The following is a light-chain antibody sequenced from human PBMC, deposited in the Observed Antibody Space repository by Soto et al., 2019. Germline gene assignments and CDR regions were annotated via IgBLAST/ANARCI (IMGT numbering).Light chain of an antibody. V-gene: IGLV1-40*01. CDR2: SHN. CDR3: QSYDISLSGSGV. J-gene: IGLJ3*02. Sequence: QSVLTQPPSVSGAPGQSVTISCTGSTSNIGTGYDVHWYQQFPGTAPRLLISSHNNRPSGVPDRFFGSKSGTSASLTIIGLQAEDEADYYCQSYDISLSGSGVFGGGTQMTVL. CDR1: TSNIGTGYD.